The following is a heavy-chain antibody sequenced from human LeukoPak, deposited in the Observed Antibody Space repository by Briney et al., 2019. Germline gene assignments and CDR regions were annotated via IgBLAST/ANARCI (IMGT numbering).Heavy chain of an antibody. Sequence: ECLSAISGSGGSTYYADSVKGRFTISRDNSKNTLYLQMNSLRAEDTAVYYCAKAGDYGGYWGQGTLVTVSS. D-gene: IGHD4-17*01. CDR2: ISGSGGST. CDR3: AKAGDYGGY. J-gene: IGHJ4*02. V-gene: IGHV3-23*01.